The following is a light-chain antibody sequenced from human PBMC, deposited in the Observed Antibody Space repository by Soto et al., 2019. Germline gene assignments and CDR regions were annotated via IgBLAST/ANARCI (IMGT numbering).Light chain of an antibody. CDR3: QQLNSYPFT. CDR2: AAS. J-gene: IGKJ3*01. CDR1: QGISTY. Sequence: IQVTQSPSSLSASVGDRVTITCRASQGISTYLAWYQQKPGKAPKLLIYAASTLQSGVPLRFSGSGSGTDFTLTISSLQPEYFATYYCQQLNSYPFTFGPGTKVEIK. V-gene: IGKV1-9*01.